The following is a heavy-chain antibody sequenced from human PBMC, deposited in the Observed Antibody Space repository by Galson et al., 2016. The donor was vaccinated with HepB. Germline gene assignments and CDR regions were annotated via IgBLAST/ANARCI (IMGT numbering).Heavy chain of an antibody. Sequence: TLSLTCTVSGASISRRNYYWTWVRQHPVKGLEWIGYTYFSGSSYYNPSLKSRVAISGDTSQNQFSLKLTSVPAADSAIYYWASTSTLTTPPGSWGKGTLLTVSS. CDR3: ASTSTLTTPPGS. CDR2: TYFSGSS. V-gene: IGHV4-31*03. J-gene: IGHJ5*02. CDR1: GASISRRNYY. D-gene: IGHD4-11*01.